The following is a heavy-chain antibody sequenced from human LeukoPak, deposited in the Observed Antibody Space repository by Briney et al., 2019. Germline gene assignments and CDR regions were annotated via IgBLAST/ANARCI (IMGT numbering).Heavy chain of an antibody. CDR2: INPNSGGT. J-gene: IGHJ4*02. CDR1: GYTFTGYY. Sequence: GASVKVSCKASGYTFTGYYMHWVRQAPGQGLEWMGWINPNSGGTNYAQKFQGRVTMTRDTSISTAYMELSRLRSDDTAVYYCARDEGPADILTGYLDDYWGQGTLVTVSS. D-gene: IGHD3-9*01. V-gene: IGHV1-2*02. CDR3: ARDEGPADILTGYLDDY.